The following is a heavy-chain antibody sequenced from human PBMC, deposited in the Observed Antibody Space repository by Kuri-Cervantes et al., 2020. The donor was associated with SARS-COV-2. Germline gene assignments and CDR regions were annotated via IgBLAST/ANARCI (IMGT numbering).Heavy chain of an antibody. V-gene: IGHV3-21*01. CDR2: ISYSSFYI. CDR3: ARDPTAGRLRYFDWFSSGPSNYYGMDV. D-gene: IGHD3-9*01. CDR1: GFTFSSYG. J-gene: IGHJ6*02. Sequence: GEALKTSCAASGFTFSSYGMHRVRQAPGKGLEWVSSISYSSFYIYYADSVKGRFTISRDNAKNSLYLQMNSLRAEDMAVYYCARDPTAGRLRYFDWFSSGPSNYYGMDVWGQGTTVTVSS.